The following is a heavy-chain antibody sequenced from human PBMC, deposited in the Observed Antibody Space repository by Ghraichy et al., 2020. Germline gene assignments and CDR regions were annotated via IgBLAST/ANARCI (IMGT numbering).Heavy chain of an antibody. CDR2: INAGNGNT. V-gene: IGHV1-3*01. J-gene: IGHJ4*02. CDR3: AREVGGWFRTLDY. CDR1: GYTFTSYA. D-gene: IGHD3-10*01. Sequence: ASVKVSCKASGYTFTSYAMHWVRQAPGQRLEWMGWINAGNGNTEYSQKFQGRVTITRDTSASTAYMELRSLRSEDTAVYYCAREVGGWFRTLDYWGQGTLVTVSS.